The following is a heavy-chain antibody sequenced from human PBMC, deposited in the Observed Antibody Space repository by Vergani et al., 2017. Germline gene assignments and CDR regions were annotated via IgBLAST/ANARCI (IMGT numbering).Heavy chain of an antibody. Sequence: QVQLQESGPGLVKPSETLSLTCTVSGGSISSYYWSWIRQPPGKGLEWIGYIYYSGSTNYNPSLKSRVTMSVDTSKNQFSLKLSSVTAADTAVYYCARKGDSSGYPDAFDIWGKGTMVTVSS. V-gene: IGHV4-59*08. J-gene: IGHJ3*02. CDR1: GGSISSYY. CDR2: IYYSGST. CDR3: ARKGDSSGYPDAFDI. D-gene: IGHD3-22*01.